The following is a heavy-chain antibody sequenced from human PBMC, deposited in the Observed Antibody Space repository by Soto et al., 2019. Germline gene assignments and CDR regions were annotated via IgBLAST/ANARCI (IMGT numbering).Heavy chain of an antibody. D-gene: IGHD3-10*01. CDR2: ISGSGGST. CDR3: AKDCGRLITMDYNDY. Sequence: GGSLRLSCAASGFTFSSYAMSWVRQAPGKGLEWVSAISGSGGSTYYADSVKGRFTISRDNSKNTLYLQMNSLRAEDTAVYYCAKDCGRLITMDYNDYWGQGTLVTVSS. CDR1: GFTFSSYA. J-gene: IGHJ4*02. V-gene: IGHV3-23*01.